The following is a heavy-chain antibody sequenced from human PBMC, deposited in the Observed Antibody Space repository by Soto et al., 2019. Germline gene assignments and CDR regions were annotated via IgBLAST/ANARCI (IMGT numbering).Heavy chain of an antibody. CDR3: ARERGYSYGYDYYYGTDV. Sequence: GGSLRLSCAASGFSFSSYGMHWVRQAPGKGLEWVAMISYDGTDEYYADSVKGRFTISRDNSKNAVYLQMNSLRAEDTAVYYCARERGYSYGYDYYYGTDVWGQGTTVTVSS. CDR1: GFSFSSYG. D-gene: IGHD5-18*01. J-gene: IGHJ6*02. CDR2: ISYDGTDE. V-gene: IGHV3-30*03.